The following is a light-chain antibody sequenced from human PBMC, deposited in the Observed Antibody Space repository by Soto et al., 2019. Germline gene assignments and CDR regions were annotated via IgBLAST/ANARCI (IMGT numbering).Light chain of an antibody. CDR1: QDIDSW. CDR2: AAI. Sequence: DIQMTQSPSSVSASIGDRVTITCRASQDIDSWLAWFQQKPGEAPRLMFCAAIRLHSGVPSRFSGAASGADFPLTISRLQPEDFATYFCQQGNSFPLTFGGGTKVEIK. CDR3: QQGNSFPLT. V-gene: IGKV1-12*01. J-gene: IGKJ4*01.